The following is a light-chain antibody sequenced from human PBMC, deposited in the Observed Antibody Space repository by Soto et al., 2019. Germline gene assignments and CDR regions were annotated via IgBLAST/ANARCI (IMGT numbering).Light chain of an antibody. Sequence: DIQMTQSPSSVSASVGDTVTITCRASQDISSWLAWFQQKPGRAPKLLLYAASSLQSGVPSRFSGSGSGADFTLTISSLQTEDFATYYCQQAHSFPLTFGGGTKVEIK. CDR2: AAS. CDR3: QQAHSFPLT. J-gene: IGKJ4*01. CDR1: QDISSW. V-gene: IGKV1-12*01.